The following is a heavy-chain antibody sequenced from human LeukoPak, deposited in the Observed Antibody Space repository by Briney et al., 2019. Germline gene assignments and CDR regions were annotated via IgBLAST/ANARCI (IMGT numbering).Heavy chain of an antibody. D-gene: IGHD2-15*01. CDR2: IYHSGST. CDR1: GGSISSSNW. CDR3: ARDPPRIVVVVAATNYYGMDV. V-gene: IGHV4-4*02. J-gene: IGHJ6*02. Sequence: PSGTLSLTCAVSGGSISSSNWWSWVRQPPGKGLEWIGEIYHSGSTNYNPSLKSRVTISVDKSKNQFSLKLSSVTAADTAVYYCARDPPRIVVVVAATNYYGMDVWGQGTTVTVSS.